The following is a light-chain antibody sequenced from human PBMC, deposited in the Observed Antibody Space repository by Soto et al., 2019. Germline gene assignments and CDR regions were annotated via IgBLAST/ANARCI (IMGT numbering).Light chain of an antibody. CDR3: MQVLKTQFN. CDR1: RSLLQTNGNTY. Sequence: DIVMTQSLLSLPVTPGEPASISCRSSRSLLQTNGNTYLDWYLQKPGQSPQLLISLATNRASGVTDRFSGSGSGTDFTLQISRVEAEDVGVYYCMQVLKTQFNFGRGTKADI. V-gene: IGKV2-28*01. J-gene: IGKJ4*01. CDR2: LAT.